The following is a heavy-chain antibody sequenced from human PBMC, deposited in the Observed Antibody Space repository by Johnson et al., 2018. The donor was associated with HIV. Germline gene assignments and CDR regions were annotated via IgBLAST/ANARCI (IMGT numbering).Heavy chain of an antibody. Sequence: QVQLVESGGGLVQPGGSLRLSCAASGFTFSSYAMHWVRQAPGQGLEWVAVISYDGSNKYYADSVKGRFTISRYNSKNTLYLQMNSLRAEDTAVYYCARDSGVGGGTFDIWGQGTMVTVSS. J-gene: IGHJ3*02. CDR3: ARDSGVGGGTFDI. CDR1: GFTFSSYA. V-gene: IGHV3-30*04. D-gene: IGHD2-15*01. CDR2: ISYDGSNK.